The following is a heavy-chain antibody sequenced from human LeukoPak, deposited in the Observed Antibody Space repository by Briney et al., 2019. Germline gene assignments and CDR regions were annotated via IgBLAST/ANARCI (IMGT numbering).Heavy chain of an antibody. J-gene: IGHJ5*02. D-gene: IGHD5/OR15-5a*01. Sequence: SETLSITCAVYGGSFSGYFWNWIRQPPGKGLEWIGEINQSGSTNYNPSLMIRVTISVDRSKKQFSLRLTSVTAADTAVYFCARGRREGVYVRRDWFDPWGQGTLVTVSS. CDR1: GGSFSGYF. V-gene: IGHV4-34*01. CDR3: ARGRREGVYVRRDWFDP. CDR2: INQSGST.